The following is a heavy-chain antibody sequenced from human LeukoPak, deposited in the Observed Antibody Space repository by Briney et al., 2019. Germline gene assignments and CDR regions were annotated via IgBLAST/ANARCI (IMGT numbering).Heavy chain of an antibody. Sequence: ASVKVSCKASGYTFTNYGINWLRQAPGQGLEWLGWISTYNDDTKYAQKFQGRVTMTTDTSTTTVFMELRGLRSDDTGVYYCARDPLPFIVQVTGITYFDSWGPGTPVTVSS. CDR3: ARDPLPFIVQVTGITYFDS. CDR2: ISTYNDDT. V-gene: IGHV1-18*01. CDR1: GYTFTNYG. J-gene: IGHJ4*02. D-gene: IGHD2-21*02.